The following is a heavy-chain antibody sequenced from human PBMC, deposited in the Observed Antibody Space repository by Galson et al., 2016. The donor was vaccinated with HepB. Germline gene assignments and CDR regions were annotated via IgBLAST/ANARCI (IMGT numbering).Heavy chain of an antibody. CDR2: VNSDEKIT. Sequence: SLRLSCAASGFTFDVHWMHWVRQAPGRGLVWVSRVNSDEKITNYADSVKGRFTISRDNAINTLYLQMNSLRAEASAVYYCARDKGSGTYYNPGLDYYVMDVWGQGTTVTVSS. J-gene: IGHJ6*02. CDR3: ARDKGSGTYYNPGLDYYVMDV. V-gene: IGHV3-74*01. D-gene: IGHD3-10*01. CDR1: GFTFDVHW.